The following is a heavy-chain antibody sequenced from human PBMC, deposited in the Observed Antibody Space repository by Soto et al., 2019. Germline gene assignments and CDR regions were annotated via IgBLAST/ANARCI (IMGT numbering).Heavy chain of an antibody. V-gene: IGHV5-10-1*01. CDR3: ATQPYCSSTSCYIDYYYGMDV. D-gene: IGHD2-2*02. J-gene: IGHJ6*02. Sequence: PGESLKISCKGSGYSFTSYWISWVRQMPGKGLEWMGRIDPSDSYTNYSPSFQGHVTISADKSISTAYLQWSSLKASDTAMYYCATQPYCSSTSCYIDYYYGMDVWGQGTTVTVS. CDR2: IDPSDSYT. CDR1: GYSFTSYW.